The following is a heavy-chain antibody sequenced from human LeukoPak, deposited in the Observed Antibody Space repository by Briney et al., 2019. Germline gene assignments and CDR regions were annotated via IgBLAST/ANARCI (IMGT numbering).Heavy chain of an antibody. CDR2: SAHDEVGK. V-gene: IGHV3-30*18. Sequence: GRSLRLSCVGSGFTFSDYAIHWVRQAPGKGPEWVAVSAHDEVGKQFADSVKGRFTLSRDNSRDSVHLQMNRLRDEDTAVYYCAKDRGYGEHEPFESWGQGSLVTVSS. CDR1: GFTFSDYA. CDR3: AKDRGYGEHEPFES. J-gene: IGHJ4*02. D-gene: IGHD4/OR15-4a*01.